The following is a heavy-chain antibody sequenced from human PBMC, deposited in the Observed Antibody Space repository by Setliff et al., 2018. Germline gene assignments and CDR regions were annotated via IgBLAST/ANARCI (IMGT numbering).Heavy chain of an antibody. CDR2: ISFDGNNK. CDR1: GFTFSSYA. V-gene: IGHV3-30-3*01. D-gene: IGHD4-17*01. J-gene: IGHJ5*02. Sequence: GGSLRLSCTASGFTFSSYALHWVRQAPGKGLEWVAVISFDGNNKYYGDSVKGRFTISRDNSKNTQYLQMNSLRGEDTASYFCARDPNGDFVGAFDPWDQGILVTVSS. CDR3: ARDPNGDFVGAFDP.